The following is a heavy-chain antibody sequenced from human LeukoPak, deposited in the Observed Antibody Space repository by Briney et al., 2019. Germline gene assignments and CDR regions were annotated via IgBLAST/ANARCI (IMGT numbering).Heavy chain of an antibody. CDR3: AREKASTTGTTDYDY. D-gene: IGHD1-1*01. CDR2: IQPDGSEK. Sequence: GGSLRLSCATSGFTFSNYWMTWVRQAPGKGLEWVANIQPDGSEKYYVDSVKGRFTIARDNVKNSLFLQMNSLRAGDTAVYYCAREKASTTGTTDYDYWGQGTLVTVSS. CDR1: GFTFSNYW. V-gene: IGHV3-7*01. J-gene: IGHJ4*02.